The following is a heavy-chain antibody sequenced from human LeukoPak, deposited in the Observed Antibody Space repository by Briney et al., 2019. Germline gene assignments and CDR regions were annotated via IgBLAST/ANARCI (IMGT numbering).Heavy chain of an antibody. CDR2: INTGNGNT. D-gene: IGHD2/OR15-2a*01. V-gene: IGHV1-3*04. Sequence: ASVKVSCKASGYTFTTYAIRWVRQAPGQGFEWLGWINTGNGNTKHSQNFQGRVTITRDTSASTAYMELSSLRSEDTAVYYCARHSLTYPAGFDYWGQGTLVTVSS. CDR3: ARHSLTYPAGFDY. J-gene: IGHJ4*02. CDR1: GYTFTTYA.